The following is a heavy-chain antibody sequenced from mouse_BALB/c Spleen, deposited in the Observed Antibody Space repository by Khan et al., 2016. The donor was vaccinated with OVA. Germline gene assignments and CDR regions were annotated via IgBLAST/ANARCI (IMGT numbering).Heavy chain of an antibody. J-gene: IGHJ2*01. CDR3: ISTPGYDGSNYVIY. D-gene: IGHD1-1*01. V-gene: IGHV5-9-3*01. CDR1: GFTFSNYA. CDR2: ISSGGSYT. Sequence: EVELVESGGGLVKPGGSLKLSCAASGFTFSNYAMSWVRQTPEKRLEWVATISSGGSYTYYPDSVKGRFTISRDNAKNTLYLQMSSLRSEDTASYCCISTPGYDGSNYVIYWGQGTTLTISS.